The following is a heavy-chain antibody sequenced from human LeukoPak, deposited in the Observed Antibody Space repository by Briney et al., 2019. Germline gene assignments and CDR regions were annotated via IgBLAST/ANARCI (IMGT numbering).Heavy chain of an antibody. Sequence: GGSLRLSCAASGFTFSSYAMSWVRQAPGKGLEWVSAMSGSGGSIYYAASVKGRFTISRDNSKNTLFLQMNSLRAEDTAIYYCAKDEDYFYAGSGFAYWGQGTLVTVSS. V-gene: IGHV3-23*01. J-gene: IGHJ4*02. CDR2: MSGSGGSI. CDR3: AKDEDYFYAGSGFAY. CDR1: GFTFSSYA. D-gene: IGHD2-15*01.